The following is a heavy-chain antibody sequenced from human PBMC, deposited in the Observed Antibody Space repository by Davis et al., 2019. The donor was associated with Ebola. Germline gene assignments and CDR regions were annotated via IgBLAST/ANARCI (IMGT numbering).Heavy chain of an antibody. CDR2: IKHDGSER. Sequence: PGGSLRLSCAASGFTFSSYWMTWVRQAPGKGLEWVANIKHDGSERYYVDSVKGRFTISRDNSKNTLYLQMGSLRAEDMAVYYCARDTTGEDWHFDLWGRGTLVTVSS. J-gene: IGHJ2*01. CDR3: ARDTTGEDWHFDL. CDR1: GFTFSSYW. V-gene: IGHV3-7*01. D-gene: IGHD1-1*01.